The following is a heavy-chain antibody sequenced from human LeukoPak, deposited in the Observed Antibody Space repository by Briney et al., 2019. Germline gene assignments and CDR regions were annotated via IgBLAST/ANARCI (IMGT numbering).Heavy chain of an antibody. J-gene: IGHJ3*02. CDR2: ISAYNGNT. V-gene: IGHV1-18*01. Sequence: ASVKVSCKASGYTFTSYGISWVRQAPGQGLEWMGWISAYNGNTNYAQKLQGRVTMTTDTSTSTAYMELRSLRSDDTAVYYCAILREPTVAFDIWGQGTMVTVSS. D-gene: IGHD3-16*01. CDR3: AILREPTVAFDI. CDR1: GYTFTSYG.